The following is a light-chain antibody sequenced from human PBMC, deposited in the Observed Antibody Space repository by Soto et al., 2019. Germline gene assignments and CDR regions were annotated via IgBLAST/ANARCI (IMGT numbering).Light chain of an antibody. CDR1: QSVSTN. CDR2: GAS. Sequence: EIVMTQSPATLSVSPGERATLSCRASQSVSTNLAWYQQKPGQAHRLLIFGASTRATDVPARFSGSGSGAEFSLTISTLQSEDFAPYYCLQHNSWPRTFGQGTRLEV. V-gene: IGKV3-15*01. CDR3: LQHNSWPRT. J-gene: IGKJ1*01.